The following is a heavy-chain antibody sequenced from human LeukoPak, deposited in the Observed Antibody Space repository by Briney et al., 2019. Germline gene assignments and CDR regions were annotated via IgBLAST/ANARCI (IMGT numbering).Heavy chain of an antibody. J-gene: IGHJ4*02. CDR2: IYYSGST. CDR1: GGSISSYY. Sequence: PETLSLTCTVSGGSISSYYWSWIRQPPGKGLEWIGYIYYSGSTNYNPSLKSRVTISVDTSKNQFSLKLSSVTAADTAVYYCARHLWREMAGVDYWGQGTLVTVSS. V-gene: IGHV4-59*08. D-gene: IGHD5-24*01. CDR3: ARHLWREMAGVDY.